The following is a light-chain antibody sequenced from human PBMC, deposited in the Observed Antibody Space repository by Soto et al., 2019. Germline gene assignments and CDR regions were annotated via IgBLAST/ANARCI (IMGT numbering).Light chain of an antibody. V-gene: IGKV3-20*01. CDR3: QQYGSSPIT. J-gene: IGKJ5*01. CDR2: GAS. Sequence: EVVLTQSPATLSVSPGERATLSCGASQSVGTNLAWYQQRVGQAPRLLIYGASTRATGIPDRFSGSGSGTDFTLTISRLEPEDFAVYYCQQYGSSPITFGQGTRLEIK. CDR1: QSVGTN.